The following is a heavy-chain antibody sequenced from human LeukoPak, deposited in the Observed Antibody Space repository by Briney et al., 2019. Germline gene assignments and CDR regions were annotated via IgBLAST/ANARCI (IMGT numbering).Heavy chain of an antibody. CDR2: ISSSGSTI. CDR1: GFTFSSYE. V-gene: IGHV3-48*03. CDR3: ARGYDSSGYYAFDI. D-gene: IGHD3-22*01. J-gene: IGHJ3*02. Sequence: GGSLRLSCSASGFTFSSYEMNWVRQAPGKGLEGVSYISSSGSTIYYADSVKGRFTISRDNAKNSLYLQMNSLRAEDTAVYYCARGYDSSGYYAFDIWGQGTMVTVSS.